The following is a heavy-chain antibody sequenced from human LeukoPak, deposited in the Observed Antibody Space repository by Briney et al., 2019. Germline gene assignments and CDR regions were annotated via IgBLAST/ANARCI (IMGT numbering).Heavy chain of an antibody. CDR2: IYYSGST. CDR3: ARDTADTGMWYYFDY. Sequence: SETLSLTCTVSGGSISSYYWSWIRQPPGKGLEWIGYIYYSGSTNYNPSLKSRVTISVDTSKNQFSLKLSSVTAADTAVYYCARDTADTGMWYYFDYWGQGTLVTVSS. CDR1: GGSISSYY. V-gene: IGHV4-59*08. J-gene: IGHJ4*02. D-gene: IGHD2-21*01.